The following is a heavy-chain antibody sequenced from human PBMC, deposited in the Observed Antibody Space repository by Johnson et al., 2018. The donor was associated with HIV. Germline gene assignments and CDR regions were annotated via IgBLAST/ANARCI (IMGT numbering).Heavy chain of an antibody. CDR2: ISYNGSEK. Sequence: QVQLVESGGGVVQPGGSLRLSCAASGFIFFNYGMQWVLQAPGKGLEWVAVISYNGSEKYYADSVQGRFTISRDNSKNTLYLQMSSLRAEDTAIYYCARDQRVGGSYVLFGVLYAFDIWGQGTMVTVSS. V-gene: IGHV3-30*19. CDR3: ARDQRVGGSYVLFGVLYAFDI. J-gene: IGHJ3*02. D-gene: IGHD2-15*01. CDR1: GFIFFNYG.